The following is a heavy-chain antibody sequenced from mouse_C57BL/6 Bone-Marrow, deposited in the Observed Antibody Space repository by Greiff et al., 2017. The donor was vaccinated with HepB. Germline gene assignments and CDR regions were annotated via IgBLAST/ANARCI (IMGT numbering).Heavy chain of an antibody. CDR3: ARLRYYLDFDV. CDR2: IHPNSGST. D-gene: IGHD5-5*01. Sequence: VQLQQSGAELVKPGASVKLSCKASGYTFTSYWMHWVKQRPGQGLEWIGMIHPNSGSTNYNEKFKSKATLTVDKSSSTAYMQLSSLTSEDSAVYYCARLRYYLDFDVWGTGTTVTVSS. CDR1: GYTFTSYW. J-gene: IGHJ1*03. V-gene: IGHV1-64*01.